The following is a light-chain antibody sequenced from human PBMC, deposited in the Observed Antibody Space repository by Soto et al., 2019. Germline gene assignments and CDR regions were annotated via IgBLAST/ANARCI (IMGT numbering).Light chain of an antibody. Sequence: QSALTQPASVSGSPGQSITISCTGTSSDVGISNLVSWYQHHPGKAPKLMIYEATKRPSGVSNRFSGSKSGNTASMTISGLQAEDEADYFCCSCAYVRSSTVLFGGGTQLTVL. J-gene: IGLJ2*01. CDR2: EAT. CDR1: SSDVGISNL. V-gene: IGLV2-23*01. CDR3: CSCAYVRSSTVL.